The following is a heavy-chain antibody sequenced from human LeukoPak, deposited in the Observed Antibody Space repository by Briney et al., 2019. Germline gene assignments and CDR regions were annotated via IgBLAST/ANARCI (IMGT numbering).Heavy chain of an antibody. CDR3: ARLIVVPAALILYYFDY. J-gene: IGHJ4*02. V-gene: IGHV4-39*01. CDR2: IYYSGST. Sequence: PSETLSLTCTVSGRSISSSSYYWGWIRQPPGKGLEWIGSIYYSGSTYYNPSLKSRVTISVDTSKNQFSLKLSSVTAADTAVYYCARLIVVPAALILYYFDYWGQGTLVTVSS. D-gene: IGHD2-2*01. CDR1: GRSISSSSYY.